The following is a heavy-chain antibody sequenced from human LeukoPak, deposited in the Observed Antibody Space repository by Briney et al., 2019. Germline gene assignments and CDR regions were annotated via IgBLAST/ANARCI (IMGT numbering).Heavy chain of an antibody. V-gene: IGHV3-21*01. Sequence: GGSLRLSCAASGFPFSDYSMNWVRQAPGKGLEWVSSISSSGDYIYSADSVKGRFTISRDNAKNSLYLQMTNLSAEDTAVYFCVRDLVRGVHPVFYFDLWGRGALVTVSS. CDR2: ISSSGDYI. CDR1: GFPFSDYS. CDR3: VRDLVRGVHPVFYFDL. J-gene: IGHJ2*01. D-gene: IGHD3-10*01.